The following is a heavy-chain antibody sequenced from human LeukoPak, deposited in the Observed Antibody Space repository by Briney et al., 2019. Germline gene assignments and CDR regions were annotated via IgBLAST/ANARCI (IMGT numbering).Heavy chain of an antibody. V-gene: IGHV3-74*01. Sequence: GGSLRLSCAASGFTFSSYWMHWVRQAPGKGLVWVSRINSDGSSTSYADSVKGRFTISRDNAKNSLYLQMNSLRAEDTAVYYCAELGITVIGGVWGKGTTVTISS. CDR2: INSDGSST. J-gene: IGHJ6*04. CDR3: AELGITVIGGV. D-gene: IGHD3-10*02. CDR1: GFTFSSYW.